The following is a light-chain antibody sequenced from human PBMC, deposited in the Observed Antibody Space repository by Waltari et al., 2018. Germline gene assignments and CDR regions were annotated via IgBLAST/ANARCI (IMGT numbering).Light chain of an antibody. CDR2: AAS. CDR1: QGINSF. V-gene: IGKV1-9*01. CDR3: QQLSTYPWT. Sequence: DIQLTQSPSFLSASVGDRVTITCRASQGINSFLAWYQQKPGKAPKLLLYAASTLQSGVPSRFGGSGSGTEFTLTISSLQPEDFAAYSCQQLSTYPWTFGQGTRLEIK. J-gene: IGKJ2*02.